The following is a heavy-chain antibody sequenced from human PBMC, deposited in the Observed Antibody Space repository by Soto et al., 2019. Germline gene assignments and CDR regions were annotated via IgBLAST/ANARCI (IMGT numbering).Heavy chain of an antibody. V-gene: IGHV5-51*01. CDR1: RYTSKNYW. CDR2: IYPGDSVT. Sequence: PGAAVKISCNPCRYTSKNYWIGRARQLPGKGLEWMGIIYPGDSVTIYNPSFQGKVTSSAGKYMTTTYLRWTSLKASDTAIYYCAASIFYYGMDVWGQGTTVTVSS. CDR3: AASIFYYGMDV. J-gene: IGHJ6*02.